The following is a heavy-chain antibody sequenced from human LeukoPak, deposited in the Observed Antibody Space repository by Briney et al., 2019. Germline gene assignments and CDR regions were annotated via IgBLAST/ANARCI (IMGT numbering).Heavy chain of an antibody. J-gene: IGHJ4*02. CDR1: GFTINNYG. CDR3: AKDRETTASGTFDY. CDR2: ISDDGRNK. D-gene: IGHD6-13*01. V-gene: IGHV3-30*18. Sequence: SGGSLRLSCAASGFTINNYGMHYVRQAPGKGLEWVAVISDDGRNKNYADSVKGRFTISRDNSNNTLYLQMNSLRAEDTGVYYCAKDRETTASGTFDYWGQGTLVTVSS.